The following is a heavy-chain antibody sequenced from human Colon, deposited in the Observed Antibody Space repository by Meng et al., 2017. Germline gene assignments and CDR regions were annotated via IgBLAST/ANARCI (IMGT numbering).Heavy chain of an antibody. Sequence: GEVEQPGAPRKVSGKASGYPFPGYYRHWVRQAPGQGLGWMGMIKPNRGSTDYAQKFQGRVSMTRDTSTTTFYMELSNLTSDDTAVYYCARPHMTEAGYYFDYWGQGTLVTVSS. J-gene: IGHJ4*02. CDR3: ARPHMTEAGYYFDY. CDR2: IKPNRGST. D-gene: IGHD6-19*01. V-gene: IGHV1-46*01. CDR1: GYPFPGYY.